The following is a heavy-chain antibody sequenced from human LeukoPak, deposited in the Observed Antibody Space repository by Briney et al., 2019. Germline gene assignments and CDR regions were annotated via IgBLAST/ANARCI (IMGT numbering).Heavy chain of an antibody. V-gene: IGHV3-48*03. CDR1: GFTFSSHE. CDR3: AKDGLLGYGDYPFDAFDI. CDR2: ISSSGSTI. Sequence: GGSLRLSCAASGFTFSSHEMNWVRQAPGKGLEWVSYISSSGSTIYYADSVKGRFTISRDNAKNSLYLQINSLRAEDTAVYYCAKDGLLGYGDYPFDAFDIWGQGTMVTVSS. J-gene: IGHJ3*02. D-gene: IGHD4-17*01.